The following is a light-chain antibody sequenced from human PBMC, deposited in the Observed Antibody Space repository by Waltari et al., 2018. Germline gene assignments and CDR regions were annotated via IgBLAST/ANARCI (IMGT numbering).Light chain of an antibody. CDR1: QSVGTY. Sequence: EIVLTQSPATLSLSPGETATLSCRASQSVGTYLAWYQQKPGQAPRLLIYDASNRAPSIPARFRGSGSGTDFPLTLRRLEAEDFAVYFCPPRSNRNPATFGQGARLEIK. J-gene: IGKJ2*01. V-gene: IGKV3-11*01. CDR3: PPRSNRNPAT. CDR2: DAS.